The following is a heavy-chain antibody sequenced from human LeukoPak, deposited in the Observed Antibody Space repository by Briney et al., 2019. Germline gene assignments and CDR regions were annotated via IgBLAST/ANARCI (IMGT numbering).Heavy chain of an antibody. CDR3: AGQLWSGYCFDY. J-gene: IGHJ4*02. CDR1: GYTLTELS. CDR2: FDPEDGET. D-gene: IGHD5-18*01. V-gene: IGHV1-24*01. Sequence: GASVKVSCKVSGYTLTELSMHWVRQAPGKGLEWMGGFDPEDGETIYAQKFQGRVTMTEDTSTDTAYMELSSLRSEDTAVYYCAGQLWSGYCFDYWGQGTLVTVSS.